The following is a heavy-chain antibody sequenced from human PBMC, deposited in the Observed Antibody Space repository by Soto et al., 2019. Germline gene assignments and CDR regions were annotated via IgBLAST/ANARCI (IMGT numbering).Heavy chain of an antibody. V-gene: IGHV3-9*01. Sequence: GGSLRLSCAASGFTFDDYAMHWVRQAPGKGLEWVSGISWNSGSIGYADSVKGRFTISRDNAKNSLYLQMNSLRAEDTALYYCAKDYYYDSSGSQAAFDYWGQGTLVTVSS. CDR1: GFTFDDYA. D-gene: IGHD3-22*01. J-gene: IGHJ4*02. CDR2: ISWNSGSI. CDR3: AKDYYYDSSGSQAAFDY.